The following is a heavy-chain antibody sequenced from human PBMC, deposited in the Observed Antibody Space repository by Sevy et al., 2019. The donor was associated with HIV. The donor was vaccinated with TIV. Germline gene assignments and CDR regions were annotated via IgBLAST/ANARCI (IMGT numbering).Heavy chain of an antibody. CDR1: GYSISSGHY. V-gene: IGHV4-38-2*02. J-gene: IGHJ4*02. CDR2: IYHSGST. Sequence: SETLSLTCTVSGYSISSGHYWGCVRQPPGKGLEWLGSIYHSGSTYQNPSLKSRVTVSVDPSKNQFSLELNSVTAADTAVYYCARVRGAAGGTCDYWGQGILVTVSS. D-gene: IGHD6-13*01. CDR3: ARVRGAAGGTCDY.